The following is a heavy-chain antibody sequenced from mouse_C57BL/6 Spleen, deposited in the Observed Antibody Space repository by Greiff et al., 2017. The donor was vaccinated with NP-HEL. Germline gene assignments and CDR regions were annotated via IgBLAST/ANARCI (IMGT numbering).Heavy chain of an antibody. J-gene: IGHJ3*01. CDR1: GYTFTDYN. D-gene: IGHD1-1*02. CDR3: ARFPGGFAY. Sequence: VQLQQSGPELVKPGASVKMSCKASGYTFTDYNMHWVKQSHGKSLEWIGYIHPYNGGTSYNQKFKGKATLTVNNSSSTAYMELRSLTSEDAAVYYCARFPGGFAYWGQGTPVTVSA. V-gene: IGHV1-22*01. CDR2: IHPYNGGT.